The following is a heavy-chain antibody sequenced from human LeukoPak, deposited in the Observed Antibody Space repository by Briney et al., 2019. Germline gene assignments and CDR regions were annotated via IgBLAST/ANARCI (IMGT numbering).Heavy chain of an antibody. J-gene: IGHJ4*02. CDR2: IYPGDSDT. V-gene: IGHV5-51*01. D-gene: IGHD6-19*01. CDR1: GYSFSTYW. CDR3: ARSSGSGWSFFGY. Sequence: GESLKISCKVSGYSFSTYWIGWVRQMPGKGLEWMGIIYPGDSDTRYSPSFQGQVSISADKSISTAYLQWSSLKASDTAMYYCARSSGSGWSFFGYWGQGTLVTVSS.